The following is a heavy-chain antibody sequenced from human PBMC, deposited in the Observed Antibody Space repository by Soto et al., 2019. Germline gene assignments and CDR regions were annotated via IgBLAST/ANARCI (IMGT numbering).Heavy chain of an antibody. J-gene: IGHJ3*01. CDR1: GFNTRNYL. Sequence: EVQLLESGGGLVQPGGSLRLSCEVSGFNTRNYLMSWVRQAPGKGLEWVSGMSASGATQYADSVKGRFTISKDFSKNTLYLQMNTLRAEDTAVYHCEGSWTWGQGTMVTVSS. V-gene: IGHV3-23*01. CDR2: MSASGAT. CDR3: EGSWT. D-gene: IGHD5-12*01.